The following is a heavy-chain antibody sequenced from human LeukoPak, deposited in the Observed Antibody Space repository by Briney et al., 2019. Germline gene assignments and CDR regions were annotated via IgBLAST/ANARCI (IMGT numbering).Heavy chain of an antibody. CDR3: AKDPNGDYVGAFDS. D-gene: IGHD4-17*01. CDR2: ITGRGGT. V-gene: IGHV3-23*01. Sequence: GGSLRLSCAASGLTFSNYAMTWVRQAPGKGLEWISSITGRGGTSYTDPVKGRFTVYRDNSKNTLYLQMNSLRVGDTALYYCAKDPNGDYVGAFDSWGQGTMVTVSS. CDR1: GLTFSNYA. J-gene: IGHJ3*01.